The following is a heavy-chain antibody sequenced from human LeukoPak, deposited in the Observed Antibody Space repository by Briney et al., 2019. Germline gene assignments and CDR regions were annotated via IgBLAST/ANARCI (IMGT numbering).Heavy chain of an antibody. CDR3: AKYNWNDGDFDS. Sequence: GGSLRLSCAVSGFTFSRYAMSWVRQAPGKGLEWVSSISGSGGSTYYADSVKGRFTISRDNSQNTLYLQMNRLSADDTAVYFCAKYNWNDGDFDSWGQGIRVTVSP. CDR2: ISGSGGST. D-gene: IGHD1-20*01. CDR1: GFTFSRYA. J-gene: IGHJ4*02. V-gene: IGHV3-23*01.